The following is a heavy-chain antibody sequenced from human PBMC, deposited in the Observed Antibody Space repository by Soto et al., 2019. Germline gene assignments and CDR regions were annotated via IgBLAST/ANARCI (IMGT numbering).Heavy chain of an antibody. CDR1: GGTFSSYG. Sequence: QVLLVQSGAEVKKPGSSVKVSCKASGGTFSSYGISWVRQTPGRGLEWMGGIIPLFGTTNYAQKIRGRVTVTADESTSTVYMELRSLSFEDTAIYYWARAHGSSWYNWFDPWGQGTLVTVSS. CDR2: IIPLFGTT. V-gene: IGHV1-69*01. CDR3: ARAHGSSWYNWFDP. J-gene: IGHJ5*02. D-gene: IGHD6-13*01.